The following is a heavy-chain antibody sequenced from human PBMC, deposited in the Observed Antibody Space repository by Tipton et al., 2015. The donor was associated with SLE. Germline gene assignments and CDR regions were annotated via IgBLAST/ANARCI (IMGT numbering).Heavy chain of an antibody. V-gene: IGHV4-59*08. D-gene: IGHD3-16*01. Sequence: TLSLTCIVSGGSITNYYWSWIRQPPGKGLEWIGYIYYSGSTNYNPSLKSRVTISVDTSKNQFSLKLSSVTAADTAVYYCARGGILPSYYFDCWGQGTLVTVSS. CDR1: GGSITNYY. CDR2: IYYSGST. J-gene: IGHJ4*02. CDR3: ARGGILPSYYFDC.